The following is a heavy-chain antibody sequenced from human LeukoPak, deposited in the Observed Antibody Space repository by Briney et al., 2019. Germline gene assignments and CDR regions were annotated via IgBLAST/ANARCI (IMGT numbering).Heavy chain of an antibody. V-gene: IGHV4-59*12. D-gene: IGHD3-10*01. CDR1: GGSISSYY. CDR2: IYYSGST. Sequence: SETLSLTCTVSGGSISSYYWSWIRQPPGKGLEWIGYIYYSGSTNYNPSLKSRVTISVDTSKNQFSLKLSSVTAADTAVYYCARDFRGGYGSFDLWGQGTLVTVSS. CDR3: ARDFRGGYGSFDL. J-gene: IGHJ4*02.